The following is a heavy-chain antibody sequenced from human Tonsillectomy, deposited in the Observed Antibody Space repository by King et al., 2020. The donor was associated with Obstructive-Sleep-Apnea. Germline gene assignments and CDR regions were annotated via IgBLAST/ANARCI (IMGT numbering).Heavy chain of an antibody. CDR1: GITFSTYG. J-gene: IGHJ6*02. D-gene: IGHD2-2*01. CDR2: ISYDGSKK. CDR3: AKDRRTSCLYGMDV. Sequence: QLVQSGGGVVQPGRSLRLSCAASGITFSTYGMHWVRQAPGKGLEWVAVISYDGSKKDYVDSVKGRFTISRDNSQNTLSLQMNSLRTEDTAWYYCAKDRRTSCLYGMDVWGQGTTVTVSS. V-gene: IGHV3-30*18.